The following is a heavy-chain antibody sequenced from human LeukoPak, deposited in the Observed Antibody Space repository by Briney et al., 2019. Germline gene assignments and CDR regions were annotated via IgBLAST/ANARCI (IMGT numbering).Heavy chain of an antibody. Sequence: ASVKVSCKASGYTFTSYDIHWVGQATGQGLEWMGWMNPNRGNTGYAQKFQGRVTMTRNTSISTAYMELSSLRSEDTAVYYCARGGSGGWYRRWGSVEAFDIWGQGTMVTVSS. J-gene: IGHJ3*02. CDR1: GYTFTSYD. CDR3: ARGGSGGWYRRWGSVEAFDI. V-gene: IGHV1-8*01. D-gene: IGHD6-19*01. CDR2: MNPNRGNT.